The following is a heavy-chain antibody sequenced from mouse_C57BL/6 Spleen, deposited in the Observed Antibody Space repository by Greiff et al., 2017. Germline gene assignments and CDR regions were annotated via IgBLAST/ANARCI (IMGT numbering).Heavy chain of an antibody. D-gene: IGHD2-4*01. V-gene: IGHV10-1*01. CDR3: VRLYYDGYFDY. CDR2: IRSKSNNYAT. CDR1: GFSFNTYA. Sequence: EVQLQQSGGGLVQPKGSLKLSCAASGFSFNTYAMNWVRQAPGKGLEWVARIRSKSNNYATYYADSVKDRFTISRDDSESMLYLQMNNLKTEDTAMYYCVRLYYDGYFDYWGQGTTLTVSS. J-gene: IGHJ2*01.